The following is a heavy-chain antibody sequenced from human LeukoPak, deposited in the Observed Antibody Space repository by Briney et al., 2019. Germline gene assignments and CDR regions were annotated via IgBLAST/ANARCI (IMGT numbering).Heavy chain of an antibody. CDR3: AKTHPSGYFDY. J-gene: IGHJ4*02. CDR2: ISGGGGST. Sequence: GGSLRLSCAASGFTFSSYAMSWVRQAPGKGLEWVSAISGGGGSTYYADSVKGRFTVSRDNSKNALYLQMNSLRAEDTAVYYCAKTHPSGYFDYWGQGTLVTVSS. V-gene: IGHV3-23*01. CDR1: GFTFSSYA. D-gene: IGHD2-15*01.